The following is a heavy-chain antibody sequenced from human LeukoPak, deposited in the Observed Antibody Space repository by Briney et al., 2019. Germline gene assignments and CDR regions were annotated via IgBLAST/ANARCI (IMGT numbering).Heavy chain of an antibody. Sequence: ASVKVSCKASGYTFNIYYIHWVRQAPGQGLEWMGIINPSGGSTIYTQKFQGRATMTSDTSTSTVYMELSSLRSEDTAVYYCARKGSGWYVFDYWGQGTLVTVSS. CDR2: INPSGGST. V-gene: IGHV1-46*02. CDR3: ARKGSGWYVFDY. D-gene: IGHD6-19*01. J-gene: IGHJ4*02. CDR1: GYTFNIYY.